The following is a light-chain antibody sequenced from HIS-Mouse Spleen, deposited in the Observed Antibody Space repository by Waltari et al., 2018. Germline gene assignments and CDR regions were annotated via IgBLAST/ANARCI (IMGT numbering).Light chain of an antibody. V-gene: IGLV3-10*01. Sequence: SYELTQPPSVSVSPGQTARITCSGDALPKKYAYWYQQKSGKAPVLVIYEDSTRTSGIPERFSGSSSGTMATLTISGAQVEDEADYYCYSTDSSGNHRVFGGGTKLTVL. CDR2: EDS. J-gene: IGLJ2*01. CDR3: YSTDSSGNHRV. CDR1: ALPKKY.